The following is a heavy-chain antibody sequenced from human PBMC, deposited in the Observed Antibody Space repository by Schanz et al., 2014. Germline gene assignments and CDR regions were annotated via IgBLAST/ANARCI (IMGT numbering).Heavy chain of an antibody. CDR3: AKDGIMVQGVIWERYFDS. D-gene: IGHD3-10*01. J-gene: IGHJ4*02. Sequence: VQLVESGGGLAQPGGSLRLSCAASGITFSGYSMNWVRQAPGKGLEWVSYISGSSSTKYYADSEKGRFTFSRDNAKNSLYLQMNSLRAEDTALYYCAKDGIMVQGVIWERYFDSWGQGTLVTVSS. V-gene: IGHV3-48*04. CDR1: GITFSGYS. CDR2: ISGSSSTK.